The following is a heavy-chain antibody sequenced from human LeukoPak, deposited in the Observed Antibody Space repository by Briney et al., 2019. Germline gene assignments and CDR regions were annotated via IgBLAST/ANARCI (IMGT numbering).Heavy chain of an antibody. J-gene: IGHJ4*02. CDR2: ISYDGSNK. CDR3: ADGDC. CDR1: GFTFSNNG. Sequence: PGRSLRLSCAASGFTFSNNGMHWVRQAPGKGLEWVALISYDGSNKWYADSVKGRFTISRDNSKNALYLQMNSLRPEDTAVYYCADGDCWGQGTLVTVSS. V-gene: IGHV3-30*03.